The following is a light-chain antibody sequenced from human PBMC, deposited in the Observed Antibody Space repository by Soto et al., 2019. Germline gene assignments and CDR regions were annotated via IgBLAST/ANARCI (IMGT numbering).Light chain of an antibody. J-gene: IGLJ2*01. Sequence: QAVVTQEPSLAVSPGGTVTLTCGSSTGAVTSGHYPYWFQQKPGQAPRTLIYDATNKHSLTPARFSGSLLGGKAALTLSGALPEDEAEYFCLLSYDSSRQIFGGGTKLTVL. V-gene: IGLV7-46*01. CDR1: TGAVTSGHY. CDR2: DAT. CDR3: LLSYDSSRQI.